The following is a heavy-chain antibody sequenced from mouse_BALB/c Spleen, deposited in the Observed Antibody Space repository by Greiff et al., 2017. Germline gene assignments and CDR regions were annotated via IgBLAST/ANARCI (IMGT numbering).Heavy chain of an antibody. Sequence: QVQLQQPGAELVRPGASVKLSCKASGYTFTSHWINWVKQRPGQGLEWIGNIYPSDSYTNYNQKFKDKATLTVDKSSSTAYMQLSSPTSEDSAVYYCTRKDWDTAMYYWGQGTSVTVSS. CDR1: GYTFTSHW. J-gene: IGHJ4*01. CDR3: TRKDWDTAMYY. D-gene: IGHD4-1*01. V-gene: IGHV1-69*02. CDR2: IYPSDSYT.